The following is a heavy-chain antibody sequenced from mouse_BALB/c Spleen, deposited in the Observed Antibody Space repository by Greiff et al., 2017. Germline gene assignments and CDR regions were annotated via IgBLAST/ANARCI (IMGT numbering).Heavy chain of an antibody. Sequence: DVLLVESGGGLVKPGGSLKLSCAASGFTFSSYAMSWVRQTPEKRLEWVATISSGGSYTYYPDSVKGRFTISRDNAKNTLYLQMSSLRSEDTAMYYCARQKYGTFAYWGQGTLVTVSA. D-gene: IGHD2-10*02. V-gene: IGHV5-9-3*01. CDR2: ISSGGSYT. J-gene: IGHJ3*01. CDR3: ARQKYGTFAY. CDR1: GFTFSSYA.